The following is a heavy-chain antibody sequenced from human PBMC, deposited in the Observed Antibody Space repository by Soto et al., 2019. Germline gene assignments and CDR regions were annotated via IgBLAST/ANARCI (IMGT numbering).Heavy chain of an antibody. V-gene: IGHV1-18*01. J-gene: IGHJ6*03. CDR1: GYTFTSYG. CDR3: ARDIVVVVAATPLSPWGYMDV. Sequence: VQLVQSGAEVKKPGASVKVSCKASGYTFTSYGISWVRQAPGQGLEWMVWISADNGNTNYAQKLEGRVTMTTDPSTSTAYMERRSLRSDYTAVYYCARDIVVVVAATPLSPWGYMDVWGKGTTVTVSS. D-gene: IGHD2-15*01. CDR2: ISADNGNT.